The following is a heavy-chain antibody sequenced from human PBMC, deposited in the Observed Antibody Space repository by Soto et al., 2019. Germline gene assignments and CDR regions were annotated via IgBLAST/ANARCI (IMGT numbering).Heavy chain of an antibody. CDR2: ISSSGSTI. CDR3: ARGYNSGWTQPMTTDY. Sequence: GGSLRLSCAASGFTFSDYYMTWLRQAPGKGLEWVSYISSSGSTIYYADSVKGRFTISRDNAKSSLFLQMNSLRAEDTAVYYCARGYNSGWTQPMTTDYWGQGTLVTVSS. V-gene: IGHV3-11*01. D-gene: IGHD6-19*01. J-gene: IGHJ4*02. CDR1: GFTFSDYY.